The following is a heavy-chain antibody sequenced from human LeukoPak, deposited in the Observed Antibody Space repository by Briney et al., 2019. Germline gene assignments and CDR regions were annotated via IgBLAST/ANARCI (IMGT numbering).Heavy chain of an antibody. CDR3: ARVESWEHSGSSQDVLDI. CDR1: GFTFTSSA. J-gene: IGHJ3*02. CDR2: IVVGSGNT. D-gene: IGHD1-26*01. Sequence: SVKVSCKASGFTFTSSAMQWVRQARGQRLEWIGWIVVGSGNTNYAQKFQERVTITRDMSTSTAYMELSSLRSEDTAVYYCARVESWEHSGSSQDVLDIWGQGTMVTVSS. V-gene: IGHV1-58*02.